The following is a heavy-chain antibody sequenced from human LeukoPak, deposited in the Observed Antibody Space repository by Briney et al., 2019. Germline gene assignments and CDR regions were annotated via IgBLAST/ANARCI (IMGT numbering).Heavy chain of an antibody. CDR1: GFTFSSYW. D-gene: IGHD3-16*01. CDR2: IKQDGSEK. CDR3: AGEGVDRRGVYYYYMDV. J-gene: IGHJ6*03. V-gene: IGHV3-7*03. Sequence: GGSLRLSCAASGFTFSSYWMSWVRQAPGKGLEWVANIKQDGSEKYYVDSVKGRFTISKDNAKDSLYLQMNSLRAEDTAVYYCAGEGVDRRGVYYYYMDVWGKGTTVTISS.